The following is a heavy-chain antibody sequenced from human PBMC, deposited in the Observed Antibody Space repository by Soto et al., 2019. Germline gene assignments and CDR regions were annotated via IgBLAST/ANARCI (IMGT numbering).Heavy chain of an antibody. CDR2: IYPGDSDT. J-gene: IGHJ3*02. CDR1: GYSFTSYW. D-gene: IGHD2-21*02. CDR3: ASSVVTPSGAFDI. V-gene: IGHV5-51*01. Sequence: GESLKISCKGSGYSFTSYWIAWVRQMPGKGLEWMGIIYPGDSDTRYSPSFQGQVTISADKSITTAYLQWSSLKASDTAMYYCASSVVTPSGAFDIWGQGTMVTDSS.